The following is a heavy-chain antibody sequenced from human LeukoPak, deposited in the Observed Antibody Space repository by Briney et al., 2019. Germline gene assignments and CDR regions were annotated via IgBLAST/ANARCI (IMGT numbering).Heavy chain of an antibody. D-gene: IGHD3-10*01. CDR2: IYHSGST. Sequence: PSETLSLTCAVSGGSISSSNWWSWVRQPPGKGLEWIGEIYHSGSTNYNPSLKSRVTISVDKSKNQFSLKLSSVTAADTAVYYCAGGSYYYGSGSYFYWGQGTLVTVSS. V-gene: IGHV4-4*02. CDR3: AGGSYYYGSGSYFY. CDR1: GGSISSSNW. J-gene: IGHJ4*02.